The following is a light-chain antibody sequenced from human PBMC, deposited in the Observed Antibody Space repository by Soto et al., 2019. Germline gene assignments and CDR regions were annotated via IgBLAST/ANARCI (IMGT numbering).Light chain of an antibody. CDR3: QTYTGAPWT. CDR2: AAS. Sequence: DIQLTQSPSSLSASVGDRVTITCRASQGISSYLVWYQQKPGTVPKVLIFAASNLQKGVPSRFSGSGSGTDFTLTISSLQPEDVATYYCQTYTGAPWTFGQGTKVEIK. J-gene: IGKJ1*01. V-gene: IGKV1-27*01. CDR1: QGISSY.